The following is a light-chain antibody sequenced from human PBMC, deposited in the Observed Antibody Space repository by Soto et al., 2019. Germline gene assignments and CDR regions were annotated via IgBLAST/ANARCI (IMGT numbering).Light chain of an antibody. CDR2: GAS. V-gene: IGKV3-20*01. Sequence: EIVLTQSPGTLSLSPGERATLSCRTRQSVSNTYLAWYQQKPGQAPRLLIYGASSRATGIPDRFSGSGSGTDFTLTISRLEPEDFAVYYCQQYGTSPPVYAFGQGTKPEIK. CDR3: QQYGTSPPVYA. J-gene: IGKJ2*01. CDR1: QSVSNTY.